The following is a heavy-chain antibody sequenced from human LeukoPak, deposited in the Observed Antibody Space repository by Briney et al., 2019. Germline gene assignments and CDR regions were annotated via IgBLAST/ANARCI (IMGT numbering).Heavy chain of an antibody. Sequence: GASVKVSCKASGYTFTSYDFNWVRQAPGQGLEWLGWMDPNSGDTGYAQRFQGRVSMTRDTSITTAYMELSSLRSDDTAIYYCARNTPNYGDFDFWGQGTLVTVSS. CDR1: GYTFTSYD. V-gene: IGHV1-8*01. CDR2: MDPNSGDT. J-gene: IGHJ4*02. CDR3: ARNTPNYGDFDF. D-gene: IGHD4-17*01.